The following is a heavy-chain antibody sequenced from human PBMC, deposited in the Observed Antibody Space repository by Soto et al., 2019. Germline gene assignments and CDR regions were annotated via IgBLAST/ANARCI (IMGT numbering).Heavy chain of an antibody. D-gene: IGHD1-26*01. V-gene: IGHV4-31*03. Sequence: QVQLQESGPGLVKPSQTLSLTCTVSGGSISSGGYYWSWIRQHPGKGLEWIGYIYYSGSTYYNPSVKTRDTITVDTSKNQCSLKLSSVTAADTAVYYCARSPSRRGSSDFDHWGQGTLVTVSS. CDR3: ARSPSRRGSSDFDH. CDR2: IYYSGST. CDR1: GGSISSGGYY. J-gene: IGHJ4*02.